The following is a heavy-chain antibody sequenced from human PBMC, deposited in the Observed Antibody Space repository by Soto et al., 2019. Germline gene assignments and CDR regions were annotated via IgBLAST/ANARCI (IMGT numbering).Heavy chain of an antibody. CDR1: GYSFTDYH. D-gene: IGHD3-22*01. Sequence: SLKVSCKASGYSFTDYHIHWVRQAPGQGLEWMGGIIPIFGTANYAQKFQGRVTITADESTSTAYMELSSLRSEDTAVYYCERVGGPNTMIVGGSWFDPWGQETLDTVSS. J-gene: IGHJ5*02. CDR3: ERVGGPNTMIVGGSWFDP. V-gene: IGHV1-69*13. CDR2: IIPIFGTA.